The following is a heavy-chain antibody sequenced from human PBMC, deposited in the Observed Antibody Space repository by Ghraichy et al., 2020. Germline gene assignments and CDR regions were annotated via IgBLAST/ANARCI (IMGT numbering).Heavy chain of an antibody. CDR1: GGSISSSSYY. Sequence: SETLSLTCTVSGGSISSSSYYWGWIRQPPGKGLEWIGSIYYSGSTYYNPSLKSRVTISVDTSKNQFSLKLSSVTAADTAVYYCARAEDSGYYYVNAFDIWGQGTMVTVSS. V-gene: IGHV4-39*01. CDR3: ARAEDSGYYYVNAFDI. D-gene: IGHD3-22*01. CDR2: IYYSGST. J-gene: IGHJ3*02.